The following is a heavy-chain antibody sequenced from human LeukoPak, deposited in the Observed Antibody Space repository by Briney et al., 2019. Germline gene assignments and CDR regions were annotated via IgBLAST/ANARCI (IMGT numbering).Heavy chain of an antibody. CDR1: GYSISSGYY. Sequence: SETLSLTCTVSGYSISSGYYWGWIRQPPGKGLEWIGSIYHSGSTYYNTSLTSRVTISVDTSKIQFPLKLSSVTAADTAVYYCALNDPNSSGYSSNAFDIWGQGTMVTASS. CDR3: ALNDPNSSGYSSNAFDI. V-gene: IGHV4-38-2*02. CDR2: IYHSGST. D-gene: IGHD3-22*01. J-gene: IGHJ3*02.